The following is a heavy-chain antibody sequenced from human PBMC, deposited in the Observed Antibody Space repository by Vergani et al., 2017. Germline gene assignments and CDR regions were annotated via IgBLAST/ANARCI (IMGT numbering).Heavy chain of an antibody. J-gene: IGHJ6*02. CDR2: IIPIFGTA. CDR3: ASRDITIFGVVIIRGYYYYGMDV. Sequence: QVQLVQSGAEVKKPGSSVKVSCKASGGTFSSYAISWVRQAPGQGLEWMGGIIPIFGTANYAQKFQGRVTITADESTSTAYMELSGLRSEDTAVYYCASRDITIFGVVIIRGYYYYGMDVWGQGTTVTVSS. V-gene: IGHV1-69*01. CDR1: GGTFSSYA. D-gene: IGHD3-3*01.